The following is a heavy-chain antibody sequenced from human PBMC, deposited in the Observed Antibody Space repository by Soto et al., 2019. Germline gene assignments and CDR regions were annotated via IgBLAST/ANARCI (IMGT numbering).Heavy chain of an antibody. CDR3: ARDDEYSGNGMDV. CDR1: GFTFSNYG. V-gene: IGHV3-33*01. Sequence: QVQLVESGGGVVQHGRSLRLSCAASGFTFSNYGMHWVRQAPGKGLEWVAVILNDGSNRYHADSVKDRFTISRDNSKNMLYLQMNSLGAADTAVYYCARDDEYSGNGMDVWGQWTTVTVS. D-gene: IGHD3-10*01. CDR2: ILNDGSNR. J-gene: IGHJ6*02.